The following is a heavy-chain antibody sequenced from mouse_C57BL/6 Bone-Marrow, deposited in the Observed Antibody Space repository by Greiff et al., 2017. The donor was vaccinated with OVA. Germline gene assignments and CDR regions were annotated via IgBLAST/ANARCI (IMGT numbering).Heavy chain of an antibody. V-gene: IGHV1-81*01. Sequence: VQLQQSGAELARPGASVKLSCKASGYTFTSYGISWVKQRTGQGLEWIGEIYPRSGNTYYNEKFKGKATLTADKSSSTAYMELRSLTSEDSAVYFGARWLITTDRWYFDVWGTGTTVTVSS. D-gene: IGHD1-1*01. CDR3: ARWLITTDRWYFDV. J-gene: IGHJ1*03. CDR2: IYPRSGNT. CDR1: GYTFTSYG.